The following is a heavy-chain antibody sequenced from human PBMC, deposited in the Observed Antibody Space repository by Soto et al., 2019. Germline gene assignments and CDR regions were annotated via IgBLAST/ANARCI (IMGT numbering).Heavy chain of an antibody. CDR1: GASFSGYY. D-gene: IGHD1-1*01. CDR3: ARRFSGTGRYFDY. CDR2: INQSGST. V-gene: IGHV4-34*02. Sequence: QVQLQQWGAGLLKPSETLSLSCAVYGASFSGYYWNWIRQPPGKGLEWIGEINQSGSTNYSPSLKTRGTISVDTSKKQFSRRVSSVTAADTAVYYCARRFSGTGRYFDYWGQGTLVTVSS. J-gene: IGHJ4*02.